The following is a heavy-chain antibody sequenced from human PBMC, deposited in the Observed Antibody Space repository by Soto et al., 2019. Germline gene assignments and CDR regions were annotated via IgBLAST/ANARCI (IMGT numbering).Heavy chain of an antibody. CDR1: GFAFRSSW. V-gene: IGHV3-7*04. CDR2: IKEDGTVK. Sequence: DVQLVESGGDLVQPGGSLRLSCVASGFAFRSSWMSRVRQAPGKGLEFVTNIKEDGTVKNYVDSVKGRFTISRDNAKSSVYLQMSSLRVEDTAVYYCARDPLRSAFDIWGQGTMVIVSS. J-gene: IGHJ3*02. CDR3: ARDPLRSAFDI.